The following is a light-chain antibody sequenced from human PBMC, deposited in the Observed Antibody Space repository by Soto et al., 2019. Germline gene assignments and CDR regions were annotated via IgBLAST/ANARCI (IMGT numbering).Light chain of an antibody. CDR1: QSVSSSY. J-gene: IGKJ5*01. Sequence: EIVLTQSPGTLSLSPGERVTLSCRASQSVSSSYLAWYQQKPGQAPRLLIYGASSRATGISDGFSGSGSGTDFTLTISRLEPEDFAVYYCQQYGSSLSITFGQGTRLENK. CDR3: QQYGSSLSIT. CDR2: GAS. V-gene: IGKV3-20*01.